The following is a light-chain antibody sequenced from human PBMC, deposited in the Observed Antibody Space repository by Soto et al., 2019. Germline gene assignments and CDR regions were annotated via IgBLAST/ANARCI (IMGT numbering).Light chain of an antibody. CDR3: QQHGTSPYT. CDR2: GAS. V-gene: IGKV3-20*01. CDR1: QSLRSSY. Sequence: LSCWVSQSLRSSYLAWYQRKPGQAPRLLMFGASRRATGIPDRFNGSGSGTDFILTISRLEPEDVAVYYCQQHGTSPYTFGQGARLENK. J-gene: IGKJ5*01.